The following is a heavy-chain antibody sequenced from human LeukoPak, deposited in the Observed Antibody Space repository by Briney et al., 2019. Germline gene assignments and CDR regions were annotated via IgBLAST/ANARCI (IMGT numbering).Heavy chain of an antibody. Sequence: ASVKVSCKASGGTFSSYAISWVRQAPGQGLEWMGGIIPIFGTANYAQKFQGRVTITADESTSTAYMELSSLRSEDTAVYYCARAATSCYGIWCYYYYGMDVWGQGTTVTVSS. CDR2: IIPIFGTA. CDR3: ARAATSCYGIWCYYYYGMDV. CDR1: GGTFSSYA. D-gene: IGHD2-2*01. J-gene: IGHJ6*02. V-gene: IGHV1-69*13.